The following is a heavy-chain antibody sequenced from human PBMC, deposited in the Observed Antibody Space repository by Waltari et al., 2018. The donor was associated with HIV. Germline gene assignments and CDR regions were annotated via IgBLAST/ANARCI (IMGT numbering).Heavy chain of an antibody. D-gene: IGHD3-16*02. CDR1: FTSYW. CDR3: ATTRLSDAEYFQH. J-gene: IGHJ1*01. V-gene: IGHV5-51*01. CDR2: IYPGDSDT. Sequence: FTSYWIGWVRQMPGKGLEWMGIIYPGDSDTRYSPSFQGQVTISADKSISTAYLQWSSLKASDTAMYYCATTRLSDAEYFQHWGQGTLVTVSS.